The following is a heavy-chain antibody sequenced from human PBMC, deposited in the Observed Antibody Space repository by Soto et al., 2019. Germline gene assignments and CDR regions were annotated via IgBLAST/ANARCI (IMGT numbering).Heavy chain of an antibody. CDR1: GFTFSDYY. CDR3: ARSGDNYNRLDY. D-gene: IGHD1-1*01. V-gene: IGHV3-11*06. J-gene: IGHJ4*02. CDR2: SSNSGTFS. Sequence: KSGGSLRLSCEGSGFTFSDYYISWIRQAPGKGLEWISYSSNSGTFSRYADSVKGRFSISRDNTKNLLYLQMNSLRAEDTAVYYCARSGDNYNRLDYWRKGTTVTVS.